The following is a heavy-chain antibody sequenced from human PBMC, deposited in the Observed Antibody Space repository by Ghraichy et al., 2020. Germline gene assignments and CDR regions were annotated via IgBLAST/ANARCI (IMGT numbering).Heavy chain of an antibody. Sequence: GGSLRLSCAASGFTFSSYWMHWVRQAPGKGLVWVSRINSDGSHTTYADSVKGRFTMSRDSAKNTLYLQMNSLRAEDTDVYYCARVFNWNGGGIDFWGQGTLVTVSS. V-gene: IGHV3-74*01. CDR1: GFTFSSYW. D-gene: IGHD1-20*01. CDR3: ARVFNWNGGGIDF. CDR2: INSDGSHT. J-gene: IGHJ4*02.